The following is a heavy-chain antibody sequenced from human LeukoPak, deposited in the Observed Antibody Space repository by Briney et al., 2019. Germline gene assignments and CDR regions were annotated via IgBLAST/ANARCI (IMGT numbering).Heavy chain of an antibody. CDR3: AKALGYCSSTSCYTGGA. CDR2: ISSSSSTI. V-gene: IGHV3-48*01. J-gene: IGHJ5*02. Sequence: GGSLRLSCAASGFTFSSYSMTWVRQAPGKGLEWVSYISSSSSTIYYADSVKGRFTISRDNAKNSLYLQMNSLRAEDTAVYYCAKALGYCSSTSCYTGGAWGQGTLVTVSS. D-gene: IGHD2-2*02. CDR1: GFTFSSYS.